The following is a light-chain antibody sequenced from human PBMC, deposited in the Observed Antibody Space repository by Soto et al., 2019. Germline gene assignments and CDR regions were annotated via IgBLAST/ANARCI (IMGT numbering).Light chain of an antibody. Sequence: QLVLTQPASVSGSPGQSVTIACTGTSSDIGGYNFVSWYQQHPGKAPKLLIYDVGNRPSGVSNRFSGSKSGNTASLTISGLQAEDEAHYYCNSYRTVSTYVFGTRTKLTVL. CDR2: DVG. J-gene: IGLJ1*01. CDR3: NSYRTVSTYV. CDR1: SSDIGGYNF. V-gene: IGLV2-14*01.